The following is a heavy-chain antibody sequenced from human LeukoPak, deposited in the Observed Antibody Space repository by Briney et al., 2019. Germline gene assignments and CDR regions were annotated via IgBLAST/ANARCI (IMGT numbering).Heavy chain of an antibody. D-gene: IGHD3-9*01. CDR2: INHSGST. J-gene: IGHJ4*02. Sequence: PWETLSLTCAVYGGSFSGYYWSWIRQPSGKGLEWIGEINHSGSTNYNPSLKSRVTISVDTSKNQFSLKLSSVTAADTAVYYCASSTWLVIDYWGQGTLVTVSS. CDR1: GGSFSGYY. V-gene: IGHV4-34*01. CDR3: ASSTWLVIDY.